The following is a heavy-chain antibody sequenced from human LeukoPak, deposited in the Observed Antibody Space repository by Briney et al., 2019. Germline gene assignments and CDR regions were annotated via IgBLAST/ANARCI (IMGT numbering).Heavy chain of an antibody. CDR2: IDPSDSYT. CDR3: GRHSGPLEALDI. Sequence: GESLKISCKGSGYSFTSYWISWVRQMPGKGLEWMGRIDPSDSYTYYSPSFQGHVTISADKSISTAHLQWSSLKASDTAMYYCGRHSGPLEALDIWGQGTMVTDSS. J-gene: IGHJ3*02. D-gene: IGHD6-13*01. V-gene: IGHV5-10-1*01. CDR1: GYSFTSYW.